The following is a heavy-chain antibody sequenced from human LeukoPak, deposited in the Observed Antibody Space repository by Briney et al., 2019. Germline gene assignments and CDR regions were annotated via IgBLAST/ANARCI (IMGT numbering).Heavy chain of an antibody. V-gene: IGHV4-34*01. J-gene: IGHJ6*02. CDR3: ARGRYYYGSGSYFPHYYYYYGMDV. CDR1: GGSFSGYY. D-gene: IGHD3-10*01. Sequence: SETLSLTCAVYGGSFSGYYWSCIRQPPGKGLEWIGEINHSGSTNYNPSLKSRVTISVDTSKNQFSLKLSSVTAADTAVYYCARGRYYYGSGSYFPHYYYYYGMDVWGQGTTVTVSS. CDR2: INHSGST.